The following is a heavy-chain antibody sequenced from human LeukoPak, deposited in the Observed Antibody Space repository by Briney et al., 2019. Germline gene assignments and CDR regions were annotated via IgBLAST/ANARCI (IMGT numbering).Heavy chain of an antibody. J-gene: IGHJ5*02. CDR3: ARERGLVGATPAWFDP. CDR1: GYTFTSYY. D-gene: IGHD1-26*01. Sequence: GASVKVSCKASGYTFTSYYMHWVRQAPGQGLEWMGIINPSGGSTSYAQKFQGRVTMTRDTSTSTVYMEPSSLRSEDTAVYYCARERGLVGATPAWFDPWGQGTLVTVSS. V-gene: IGHV1-46*01. CDR2: INPSGGST.